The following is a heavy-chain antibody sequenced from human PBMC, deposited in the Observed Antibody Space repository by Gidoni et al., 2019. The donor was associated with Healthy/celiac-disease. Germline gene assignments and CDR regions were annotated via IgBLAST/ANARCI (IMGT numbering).Heavy chain of an antibody. CDR2: IVVGSGNT. D-gene: IGHD1-26*01. Sequence: QMQLVQSGPEVKTPGTSVKVSCKASGFTFTSSAVQWVRQARGQRLEWIGWIVVGSGNTNYAQKFQERVTITRDMSTSTAYMELSSLRSEDTAVYYCAALSNSGSYSTGLFDYWGQGTLVTVSS. CDR3: AALSNSGSYSTGLFDY. V-gene: IGHV1-58*01. CDR1: GFTFTSSA. J-gene: IGHJ4*02.